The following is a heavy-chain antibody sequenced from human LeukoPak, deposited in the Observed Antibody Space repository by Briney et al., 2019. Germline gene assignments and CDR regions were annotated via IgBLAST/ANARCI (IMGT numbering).Heavy chain of an antibody. Sequence: GGSLRLSCTASGFTFSNYNMNWVRQAPGKGLEWVSAISGSGGSTYYADSVKGRFTISRDNSKNTLYLQMNSLRAEDTAVYYCAKFDSSSWYYPFDYWGQGTLVTVSS. CDR1: GFTFSNYN. D-gene: IGHD6-13*01. CDR3: AKFDSSSWYYPFDY. J-gene: IGHJ4*02. CDR2: ISGSGGST. V-gene: IGHV3-23*01.